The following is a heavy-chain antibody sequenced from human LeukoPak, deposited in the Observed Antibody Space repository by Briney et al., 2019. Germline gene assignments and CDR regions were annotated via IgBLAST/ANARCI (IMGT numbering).Heavy chain of an antibody. CDR3: ARDGYYDNSGFYRYYFDY. CDR1: GFTFSSYA. D-gene: IGHD3-22*01. V-gene: IGHV3-23*01. CDR2: ISVSGGST. J-gene: IGHJ4*02. Sequence: GGSLRLSCAASGFTFSSYAMSWVRQAPGKGLEWVSAISVSGGSTYYADSVKGRFTISRDNSENTLYLQMNSLRAEDTAVYYCARDGYYDNSGFYRYYFDYWGQGTLVTVSS.